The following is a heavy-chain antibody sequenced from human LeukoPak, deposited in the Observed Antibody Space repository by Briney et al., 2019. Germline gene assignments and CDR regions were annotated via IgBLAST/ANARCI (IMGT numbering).Heavy chain of an antibody. Sequence: GGSLRLSCAASGFTFSSYDMSWVRQAPGKGLEWVSVIGGSGGSTYYADSVKGRFTISRDNSKNTLYLQMNSLRAEDTAIYYCVRGNLWLDYWGQGTLVTVSS. CDR1: GFTFSSYD. V-gene: IGHV3-23*01. J-gene: IGHJ4*02. CDR3: VRGNLWLDY. CDR2: IGGSGGST.